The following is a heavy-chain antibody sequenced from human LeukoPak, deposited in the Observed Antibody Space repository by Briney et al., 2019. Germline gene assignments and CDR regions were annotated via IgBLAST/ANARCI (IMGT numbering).Heavy chain of an antibody. CDR2: IRYDGSNK. V-gene: IGHV3-30*02. CDR1: GFTFSSYG. CDR3: ATLLPVATTHNWFDP. J-gene: IGHJ5*02. Sequence: PGGSLRLSCAASGFTFSSYGMHWVRQAPGKGLEWVAFIRYDGSNKYYADSVKGRFTISRDNSKNTLYLQMNSLRAEDTAVYYCATLLPVATTHNWFDPWGQGTLVTVSS. D-gene: IGHD5-12*01.